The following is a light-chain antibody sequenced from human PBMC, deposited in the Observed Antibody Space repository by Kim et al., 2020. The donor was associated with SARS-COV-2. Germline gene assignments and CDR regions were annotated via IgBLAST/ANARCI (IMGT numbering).Light chain of an antibody. J-gene: IGLJ2*01. CDR3: RTWDSSSVI. CDR1: KWEDKS. V-gene: IGLV3-1*01. Sequence: VSQGQTASITCSADKWEDKSVCWYQQKAGQSPVRLIYQDTTWPSGIPERFSGSNSGNTAPLTISGTQAMDEADYYCRTWDSSSVIFGGGTKLTVL. CDR2: QDT.